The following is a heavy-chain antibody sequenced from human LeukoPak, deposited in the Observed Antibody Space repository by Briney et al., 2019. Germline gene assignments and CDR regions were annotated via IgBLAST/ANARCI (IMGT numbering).Heavy chain of an antibody. Sequence: SETLSLTCTVSGGSISSYYWSWIRQPPGKGLEWIGYTYYSGSTNYNPSLKSRVTISVDTSKNQFSLKLSSVTAADTAVYYCARHRPGYSSDPDAFDIWGQGTMVTVSS. CDR3: ARHRPGYSSDPDAFDI. J-gene: IGHJ3*02. CDR1: GGSISSYY. CDR2: TYYSGST. D-gene: IGHD6-19*01. V-gene: IGHV4-59*08.